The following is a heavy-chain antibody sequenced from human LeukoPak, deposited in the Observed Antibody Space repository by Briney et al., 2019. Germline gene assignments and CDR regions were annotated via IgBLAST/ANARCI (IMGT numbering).Heavy chain of an antibody. CDR3: ARGPVIAAAGYYFDY. D-gene: IGHD6-13*01. J-gene: IGHJ4*02. V-gene: IGHV1-69*05. CDR1: GGTLNSYA. Sequence: SVKVSCKASGGTLNSYAISWVRQAPGQGLEWMGGIIPIFGTANYAQKFQGRVTITTDESTSTAYMELSSLRSEDTAVYYCARGPVIAAAGYYFDYWGQGTLVTVSS. CDR2: IIPIFGTA.